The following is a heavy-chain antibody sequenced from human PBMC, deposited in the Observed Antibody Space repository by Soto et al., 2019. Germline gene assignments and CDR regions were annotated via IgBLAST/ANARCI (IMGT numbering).Heavy chain of an antibody. Sequence: SETLSLTCAASGGSFTDYHWSWIRQSPGKGLEWIGEINHSGSANSNPSLKSRVTMSVDTSKKQFSLRLTSVTAADTAVYYCARDKITGLFDYWGQGTLVTVSS. CDR2: INHSGSA. CDR3: ARDKITGLFDY. D-gene: IGHD2-8*02. V-gene: IGHV4-34*01. CDR1: GGSFTDYH. J-gene: IGHJ4*02.